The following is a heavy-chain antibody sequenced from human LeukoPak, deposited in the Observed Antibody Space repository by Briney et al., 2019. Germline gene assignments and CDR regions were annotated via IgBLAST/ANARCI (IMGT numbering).Heavy chain of an antibody. V-gene: IGHV3-33*01. J-gene: IGHJ4*02. D-gene: IGHD6-13*01. Sequence: GGSLRLSCAASGFPFSSYGVHWVRQAPGKGLEWVAVIWYDGSNKYYADSVKGRFTISRDNSKNTLYLQMNNLRAEDTAVYYCASIAAAGTDDSWGQGTLVTVSS. CDR3: ASIAAAGTDDS. CDR1: GFPFSSYG. CDR2: IWYDGSNK.